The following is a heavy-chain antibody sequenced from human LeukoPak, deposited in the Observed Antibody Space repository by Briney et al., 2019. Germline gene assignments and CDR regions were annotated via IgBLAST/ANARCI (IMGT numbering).Heavy chain of an antibody. V-gene: IGHV3-30*02. CDR1: GFTFSSYG. CDR3: AKDTRFYGSGNYGFDY. J-gene: IGHJ4*02. CDR2: IRYDGSNK. Sequence: GGSLRLSCAASGFTFSSYGMHWVRQAPGKGLEWVAFIRYDGSNKYYADSVKGRFTISRDNSKNTLYLQMNSLRTEDTAVYYCAKDTRFYGSGNYGFDYWGQGTLVTVSS. D-gene: IGHD3-10*01.